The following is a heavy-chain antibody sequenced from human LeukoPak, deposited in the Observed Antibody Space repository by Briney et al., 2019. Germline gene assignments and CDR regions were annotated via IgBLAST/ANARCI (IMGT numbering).Heavy chain of an antibody. V-gene: IGHV1-2*06. J-gene: IGHJ4*02. CDR2: INPNSGGT. Sequence: ASVKVSCKASGYTFTGYYMHWVRQAPGQGLEWMGRINPNSGGTNYAQKFQGRVTMTRDTSISTAYMELSRLRSDDTAVYYCARLPLDYGDYVGYWGQGTLVTVSS. CDR3: ARLPLDYGDYVGY. CDR1: GYTFTGYY. D-gene: IGHD4-17*01.